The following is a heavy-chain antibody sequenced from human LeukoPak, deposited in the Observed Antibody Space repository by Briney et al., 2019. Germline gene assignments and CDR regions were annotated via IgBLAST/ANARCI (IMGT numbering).Heavy chain of an antibody. D-gene: IGHD6-13*01. J-gene: IGHJ4*02. CDR2: INHSGST. Sequence: LETLSLTCAVYGGSFSGYYWSWIRQPPGKGLEWIGEINHSGSTNYNPSLKSRVTISVDTSKNQFSLKLSSVTAADTAVYYCAVGYSSSWYSFDYWGQGTLVTVSS. CDR3: AVGYSSSWYSFDY. V-gene: IGHV4-34*01. CDR1: GGSFSGYY.